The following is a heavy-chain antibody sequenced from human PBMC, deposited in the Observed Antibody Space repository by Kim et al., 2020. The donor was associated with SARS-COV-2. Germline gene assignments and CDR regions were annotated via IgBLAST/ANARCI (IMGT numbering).Heavy chain of an antibody. D-gene: IGHD3-9*01. CDR1: GGSISSGGYY. V-gene: IGHV4-31*03. Sequence: SETLSLTCTVSGGSISSGGYYWSWIRQHPGKGLEWIGYIYYSGSTYYNPSLKSRVTISVDTSKNQFSLKLSSVTAADTAVYYCAGSFPHILTGYYRYFDLWGRGTLVTVSS. CDR3: AGSFPHILTGYYRYFDL. J-gene: IGHJ2*01. CDR2: IYYSGST.